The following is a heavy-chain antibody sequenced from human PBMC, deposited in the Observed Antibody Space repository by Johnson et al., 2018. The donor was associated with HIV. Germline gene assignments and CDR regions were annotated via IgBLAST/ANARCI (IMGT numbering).Heavy chain of an antibody. CDR1: GFTVSSNE. J-gene: IGHJ3*02. CDR3: ARDRGGPVRDDAFDI. CDR2: ISGSTI. V-gene: IGHV3-69-1*01. Sequence: VQLVESRGVLVQPGGSLRLSCAASGFTVSSNEMSWVRQAPGKGLEWVSSISGSTIYYADSVKGRFTISRDNAKNSLYLQMNSLRAEDTAVYYCARDRGGPVRDDAFDIWGQGTMVTVSS. D-gene: IGHD3-10*01.